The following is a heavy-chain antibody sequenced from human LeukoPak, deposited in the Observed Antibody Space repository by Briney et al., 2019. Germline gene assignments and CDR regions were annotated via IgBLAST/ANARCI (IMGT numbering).Heavy chain of an antibody. CDR3: ARSLFRFLEWSYRSYYYYYMDV. D-gene: IGHD3-3*01. CDR1: GGTFSSYA. CDR2: IIPIFGTV. Sequence: GASVKVSCKASGGTFSSYAISWERLAPGQGLEWMGGIIPIFGTVNYAQKFQGRVTITADKSTSTAYMELSSLRSEDTAVYYCARSLFRFLEWSYRSYYYYYMDVWGKGTTVTVSS. J-gene: IGHJ6*03. V-gene: IGHV1-69*06.